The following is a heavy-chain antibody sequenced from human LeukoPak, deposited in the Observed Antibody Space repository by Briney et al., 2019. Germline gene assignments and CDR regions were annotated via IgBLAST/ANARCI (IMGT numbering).Heavy chain of an antibody. J-gene: IGHJ4*02. CDR3: ARSRLHPIIFDY. Sequence: PSETLSLTCAVHGGSFSGYYWSWIRQPPGKGLEWIGEINHSGSTNYNPSLKSRVTISADTSKNQFSLKLSSVTAADTAVYYCARSRLHPIIFDYWGQEILVTVSS. D-gene: IGHD5-24*01. CDR1: GGSFSGYY. V-gene: IGHV4-34*01. CDR2: INHSGST.